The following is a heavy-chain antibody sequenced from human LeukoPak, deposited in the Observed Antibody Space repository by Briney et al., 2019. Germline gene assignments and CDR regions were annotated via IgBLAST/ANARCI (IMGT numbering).Heavy chain of an antibody. CDR2: ISAYNGET. J-gene: IGHJ4*02. CDR1: GYTFTSYG. CDR3: ARTRPTVEGWGFDY. V-gene: IGHV1-18*01. Sequence: ASVKVCCKASGYTFTSYGISWVRQAPGQGLEWVGWISAYNGETNYAQKVQGRVTMTTDTSTSTAYMELRSLRSDDTAVYYCARTRPTVEGWGFDYWGQGTLVTVSS. D-gene: IGHD4-23*01.